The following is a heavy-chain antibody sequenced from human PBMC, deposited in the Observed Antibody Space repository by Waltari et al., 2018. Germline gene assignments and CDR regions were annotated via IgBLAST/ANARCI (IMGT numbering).Heavy chain of an antibody. V-gene: IGHV2-5*01. CDR3: AHGYSSSWYGPDFDY. D-gene: IGHD6-13*01. Sequence: QITLKESGPTLVKPTQTLTLTCTFSGFSLSTSGVGVGWIRQPPGKALEWLALIYWNDDKRYSPSLKSRLTITKDTSKNQVVLTMTNMDPVDTATYYCAHGYSSSWYGPDFDYWGQGTLVTVSS. CDR1: GFSLSTSGVG. J-gene: IGHJ4*02. CDR2: IYWNDDK.